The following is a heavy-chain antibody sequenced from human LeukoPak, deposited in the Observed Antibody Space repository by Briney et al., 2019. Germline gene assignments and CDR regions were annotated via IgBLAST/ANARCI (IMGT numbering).Heavy chain of an antibody. D-gene: IGHD3-22*01. Sequence: TGGSLRLSCAASGFTFSSYGMHWVRQAPGKGLEWVAVIWYDGSNKYYADSVKGRFTISRDNSKNTLDLQMNSLRAEDTAVYYCARAYYDSSGHYEYYFDYWGQGTLVTVAS. V-gene: IGHV3-33*01. CDR2: IWYDGSNK. CDR1: GFTFSSYG. CDR3: ARAYYDSSGHYEYYFDY. J-gene: IGHJ4*02.